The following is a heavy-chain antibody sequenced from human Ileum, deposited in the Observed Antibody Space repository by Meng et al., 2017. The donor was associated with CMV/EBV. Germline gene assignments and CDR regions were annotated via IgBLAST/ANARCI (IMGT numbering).Heavy chain of an antibody. V-gene: IGHV3-30*02. Sequence: GESLKISCAASGFTFSSYGMNWVRQAPGKGLEWVAFIRYDGSNKYYADSVKGRFTISRDNSKNTLYLQMNSLRAEDTAVYYCAKTINGLVRGYGMDVWGQGTTVTVSS. D-gene: IGHD2-21*01. CDR3: AKTINGLVRGYGMDV. CDR1: GFTFSSYG. CDR2: IRYDGSNK. J-gene: IGHJ6*02.